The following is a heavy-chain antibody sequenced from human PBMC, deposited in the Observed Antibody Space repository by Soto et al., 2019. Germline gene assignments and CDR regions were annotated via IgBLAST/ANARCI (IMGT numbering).Heavy chain of an antibody. CDR2: INAGNGGT. J-gene: IGHJ5*02. Sequence: GASVKVSCKASGYTFTSYPMNWLRQAPGQRPEWMGWINAGNGGTKYSQKFQGRVSITRDTSASTAYMQLSRLRSEDTAVYYCATDRGGYCSGGSCSEAWFDPWGQGILVTVSS. CDR1: GYTFTSYP. D-gene: IGHD2-15*01. CDR3: ATDRGGYCSGGSCSEAWFDP. V-gene: IGHV1-3*01.